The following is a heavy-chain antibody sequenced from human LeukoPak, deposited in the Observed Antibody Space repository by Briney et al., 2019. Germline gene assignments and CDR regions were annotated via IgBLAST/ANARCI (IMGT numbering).Heavy chain of an antibody. CDR2: ISYDGSNK. D-gene: IGHD1-1*01. Sequence: GGSLRLSCAASGFTFSNYGMHWVRRAPGKGLEWVAVISYDGSNKYYADSVKGRFTISRDNSKNTLYLQMNSLRAEDTAVYYCAKGWELERPPSWFDPWGQGTLVTVSS. CDR3: AKGWELERPPSWFDP. CDR1: GFTFSNYG. J-gene: IGHJ5*02. V-gene: IGHV3-30*18.